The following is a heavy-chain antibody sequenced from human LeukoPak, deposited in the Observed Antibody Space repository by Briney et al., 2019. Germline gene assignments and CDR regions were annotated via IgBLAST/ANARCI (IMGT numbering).Heavy chain of an antibody. Sequence: SETLSLTCTVSGGSVSSGSYYWSWIRQPPGKRLEWIGYIYYSGSTNYNPSLKSRVTISVDTSKNQFSLKLSSVTAADTAVYYCASGYNSQYFDYWGQGTLVTVSS. D-gene: IGHD1-14*01. CDR2: IYYSGST. J-gene: IGHJ4*02. CDR1: GGSVSSGSYY. CDR3: ASGYNSQYFDY. V-gene: IGHV4-61*01.